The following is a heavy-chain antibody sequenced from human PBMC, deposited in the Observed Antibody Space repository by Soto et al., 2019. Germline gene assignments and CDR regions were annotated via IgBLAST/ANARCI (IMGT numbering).Heavy chain of an antibody. J-gene: IGHJ6*02. V-gene: IGHV3-7*03. Sequence: EVQLVESGGGLVQPGGSLRLSCEASGFSSSPYWMSWVRQAQGKGLEWVANIKPDGSEKYYLDSVKGRFTISRDNANNSLFLQMNSLRADDTAVYYCARERVRVVAATITHYYGMDVWGQGTTVTVSS. CDR3: ARERVRVVAATITHYYGMDV. CDR2: IKPDGSEK. D-gene: IGHD2-2*01. CDR1: GFSSSPYW.